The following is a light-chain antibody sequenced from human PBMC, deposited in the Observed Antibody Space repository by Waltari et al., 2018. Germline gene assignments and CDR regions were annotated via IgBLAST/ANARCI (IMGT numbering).Light chain of an antibody. J-gene: IGLJ2*01. CDR3: LLSYSGGVV. V-gene: IGLV7-46*01. Sequence: QAVVTQEPSLTVSPGGTVTLTCGSSTGAVTTDHGPYWFQQQPGQAPRTLIYDTSVKHSWTPARFSGSLLGGKAALTLSGAQPADEADYYCLLSYSGGVVFGGGTKLTVL. CDR2: DTS. CDR1: TGAVTTDHG.